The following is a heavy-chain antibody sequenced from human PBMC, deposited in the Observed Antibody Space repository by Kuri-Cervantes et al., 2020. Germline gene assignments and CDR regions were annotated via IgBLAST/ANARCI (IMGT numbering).Heavy chain of an antibody. J-gene: IGHJ4*02. CDR1: GFTFSSYA. CDR2: ISYDGSNK. CDR3: ASRGSFDD. D-gene: IGHD3-10*01. V-gene: IGHV3-30*01. Sequence: GGSLRLSCAAPGFTFSSYAMHWVRQAPGKGLEWVAVISYDGSNKYYADSVKGRFTISRDNSKNTLYLQMDRLTVEDTAVYYCASRGSFDDWGQGTLVTVSS.